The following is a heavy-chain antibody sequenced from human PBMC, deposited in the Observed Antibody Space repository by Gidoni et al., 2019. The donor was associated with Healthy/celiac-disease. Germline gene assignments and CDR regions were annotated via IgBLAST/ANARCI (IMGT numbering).Heavy chain of an antibody. CDR3: ATLGGVPAALLDY. CDR1: GLSFSSYA. CDR2: ISGSGGST. J-gene: IGHJ4*02. Sequence: EVQMLEFGGALVKSVGSLRLSSAAHGLSFSSYAMSWVRQAPGKGLEWVSSISGSGGSTYYADSVKRRFTISRDNTKNTLYLQMNSLRAVDTAVYYCATLGGVPAALLDYWGQGTLVTVSS. V-gene: IGHV3-23*01. D-gene: IGHD2-2*01.